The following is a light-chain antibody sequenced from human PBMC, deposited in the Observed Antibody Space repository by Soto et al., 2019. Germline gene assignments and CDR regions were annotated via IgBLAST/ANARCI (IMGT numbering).Light chain of an antibody. Sequence: QSALTQPRSVSGSPGQSVTISCTGTSRDVGGYNYVSWYQQRPGEPPHLIIYDVSERPSGVPDRFSGSKSGNTASLTISGLQAEDEADYYCCSYGGSYVFGTGTKVTVL. CDR1: SRDVGGYNY. CDR3: CSYGGSYV. J-gene: IGLJ1*01. CDR2: DVS. V-gene: IGLV2-11*01.